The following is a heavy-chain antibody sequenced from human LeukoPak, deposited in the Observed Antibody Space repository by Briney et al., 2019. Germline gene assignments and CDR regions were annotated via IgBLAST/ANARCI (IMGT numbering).Heavy chain of an antibody. CDR1: GVSINDANYY. Sequence: SETLSLTCAVSGVSINDANYYWAWLRQAPGKGLEWIGSFYYTGSTFYNPSLMSRISMSVDTSKNQFSLKLSSVTAADTAVYYCARVKTRWGKKMANAFDIWGQGTMVTVSS. CDR2: FYYTGST. V-gene: IGHV4-39*07. J-gene: IGHJ3*02. D-gene: IGHD5-24*01. CDR3: ARVKTRWGKKMANAFDI.